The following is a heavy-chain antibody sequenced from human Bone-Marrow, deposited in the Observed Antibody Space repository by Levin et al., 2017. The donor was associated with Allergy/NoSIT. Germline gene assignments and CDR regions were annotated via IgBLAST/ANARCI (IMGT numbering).Heavy chain of an antibody. Sequence: SETLSLTCTVSGGSISSYYWSWIRQPPGKGLEWIGYIYYSGSTNYNPSLKSRVTISVDTSKNQFSLKLSSVTAADTAVYYCARGGNPQPGRVYSYGMDVWGQGTTVTVSS. CDR3: ARGGNPQPGRVYSYGMDV. V-gene: IGHV4-59*01. D-gene: IGHD4-23*01. J-gene: IGHJ6*02. CDR1: GGSISSYY. CDR2: IYYSGST.